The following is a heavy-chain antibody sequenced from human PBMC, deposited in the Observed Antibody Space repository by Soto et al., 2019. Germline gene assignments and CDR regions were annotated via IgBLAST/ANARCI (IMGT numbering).Heavy chain of an antibody. CDR1: GFTFSSYS. CDR2: ISYDGSNK. J-gene: IGHJ4*02. CDR3: ARVYSSLDYGIDY. Sequence: GGSLRLSCAASGFTFSSYSMHLVRQAPGKGLEWVAVISYDGSNKYYADSVKGRFTISRDNSKNTLYLQMNSLRPEDTAVYYCARVYSSLDYGIDYWGQGTLVTVSS. D-gene: IGHD6-6*01. V-gene: IGHV3-30-3*01.